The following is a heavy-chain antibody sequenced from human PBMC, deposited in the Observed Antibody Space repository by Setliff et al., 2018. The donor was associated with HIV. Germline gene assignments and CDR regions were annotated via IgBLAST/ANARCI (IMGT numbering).Heavy chain of an antibody. D-gene: IGHD4-4*01. CDR2: MKSEVGGGTI. V-gene: IGHV3-15*01. Sequence: PGGSLRLSCVGSGFTFSHAWMSWVRQAPGKGLEWIGRMKSEVGGGTIDYAAPVNGRFTISRDDSKNTLYLQMNSLKTEDTAIYYCTHIYRNHTEATDTRHSYYYYMGAWGTGTTVTVSS. CDR3: THIYRNHTEATDTRHSYYYYMGA. CDR1: GFTFSHAW. J-gene: IGHJ6*03.